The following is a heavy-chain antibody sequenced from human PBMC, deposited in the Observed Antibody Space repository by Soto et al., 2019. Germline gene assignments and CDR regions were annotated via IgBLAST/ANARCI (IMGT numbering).Heavy chain of an antibody. J-gene: IGHJ4*02. CDR1: GFTFSRYA. D-gene: IGHD3-10*01. CDR2: ISYDGSNK. CDR3: ARDSGGFGELLYLGVDLPGGQ. V-gene: IGHV3-30-3*01. Sequence: HPGGPLRLSCAAFGFTFSRYAMHWVRQAPDKEQEWEAVISYDGSNKYYADSVKGRFTISRDNSKNTLYLQMNSLRAEDTAVYYCARDSGGFGELLYLGVDLPGGQWGQGTLVTVSS.